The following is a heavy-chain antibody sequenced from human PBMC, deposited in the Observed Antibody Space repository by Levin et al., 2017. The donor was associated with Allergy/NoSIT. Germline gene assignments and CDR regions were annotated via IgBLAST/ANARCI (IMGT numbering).Heavy chain of an antibody. D-gene: IGHD5-12*01. CDR1: GGSFSGYY. V-gene: IGHV4-34*01. J-gene: IGHJ4*02. Sequence: PGGSLRLSCAVYGGSFSGYYWSWIRQPPGKGLEWIGEINHSGSTNYNPSLKSRVTISVDTSKNQFSLKLSSVTAADTAVYYCAREPARRYRGYDPFDYWGQGTLVTVSS. CDR3: AREPARRYRGYDPFDY. CDR2: INHSGST.